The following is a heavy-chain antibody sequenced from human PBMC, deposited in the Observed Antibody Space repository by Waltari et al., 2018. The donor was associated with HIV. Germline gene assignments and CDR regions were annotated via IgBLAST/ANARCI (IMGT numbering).Heavy chain of an antibody. D-gene: IGHD1-1*01. CDR2: IYPSDSET. CDR1: GYTFSRTY. Sequence: EVQLVQSGAEVKKPGASLRISCTGCGYTFSRTYIGWVRQMPGKGLEWMGLIYPSDSETTYSPSFEGQVTISADKSISTAYLQWSSLQASDTAMYYCGRYENNRPHSYGMDVWGQGTTVTVSS. CDR3: GRYENNRPHSYGMDV. J-gene: IGHJ6*02. V-gene: IGHV5-51*03.